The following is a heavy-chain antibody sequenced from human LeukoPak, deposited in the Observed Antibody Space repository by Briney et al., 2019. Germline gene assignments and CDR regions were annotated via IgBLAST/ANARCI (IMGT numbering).Heavy chain of an antibody. CDR3: ARDWGPTGTTRPYFDY. CDR1: GFAFSSYA. CDR2: ISYDGSNK. Sequence: GRSLRLSCAASGFAFSSYAMHWVRQAPGKGLEWVAVISYDGSNKYYADSVKGRFTISRDNSKNTLYLQMNSLRAEDTAVYYCARDWGPTGTTRPYFDYWGQGTLVTVSS. V-gene: IGHV3-30-3*01. D-gene: IGHD1-1*01. J-gene: IGHJ4*02.